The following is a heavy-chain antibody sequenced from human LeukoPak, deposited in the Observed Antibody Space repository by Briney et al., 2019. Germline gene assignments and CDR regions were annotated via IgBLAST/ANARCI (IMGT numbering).Heavy chain of an antibody. D-gene: IGHD6-13*01. V-gene: IGHV1-2*02. CDR1: GYTLTELS. CDR3: ARDRGYSSSWYYSY. J-gene: IGHJ4*02. CDR2: INPNSGGT. Sequence: ASVKVSCTVSGYTLTELSMHWVRQAPGQGLEWMGWINPNSGGTNYAQKFQGRVTVTRDTSISTAYMELSRLRSDDTAVYYCARDRGYSSSWYYSYWGQGTLVTVSS.